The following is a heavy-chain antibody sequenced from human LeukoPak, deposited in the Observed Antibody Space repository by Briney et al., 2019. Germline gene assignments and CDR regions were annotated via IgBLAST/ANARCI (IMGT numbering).Heavy chain of an antibody. D-gene: IGHD3-9*01. CDR1: GGSISSSSYY. V-gene: IGHV4-39*01. Sequence: SETLSLTCTVSGGSISSSSYYWGWIRQPPGEGLEWIGSIYYSGSTYYNPSLKSRVTISVDTSKNQFSLKLSSVTAADTAVYYCSAAILTRRDAFDIWGQGTMVTVSS. CDR3: SAAILTRRDAFDI. CDR2: IYYSGST. J-gene: IGHJ3*02.